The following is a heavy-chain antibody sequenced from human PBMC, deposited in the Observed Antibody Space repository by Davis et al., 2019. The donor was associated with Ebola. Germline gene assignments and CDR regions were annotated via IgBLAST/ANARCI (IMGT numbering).Heavy chain of an antibody. CDR3: ARGHGWVDY. V-gene: IGHV5-51*01. D-gene: IGHD1-26*01. Sequence: PGGSLRLSCKGSGYSFTSYWIGWVRQMPGKGLEWMGIIYPGDSDTRYSPSFQGQVTISADKSISTAYLQLSSLQASDTAIYFCARGHGWVDYWGQGTLVTVSS. CDR1: GYSFTSYW. J-gene: IGHJ4*02. CDR2: IYPGDSDT.